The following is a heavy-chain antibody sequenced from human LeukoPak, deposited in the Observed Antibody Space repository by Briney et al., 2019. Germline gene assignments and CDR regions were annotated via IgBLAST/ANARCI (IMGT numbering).Heavy chain of an antibody. J-gene: IGHJ4*02. CDR2: ISPGDSDT. V-gene: IGHV5-51*01. Sequence: GESLKISCKSSGYTFTGYWIGWVRQMPGKGLEWMGIISPGDSDTRYSPSFQGQVTMTADKSINTAYLQWGSLKASDTAMYYCARGRGATVITNFDYWGQGTLVTVSS. CDR1: GYTFTGYW. D-gene: IGHD4-23*01. CDR3: ARGRGATVITNFDY.